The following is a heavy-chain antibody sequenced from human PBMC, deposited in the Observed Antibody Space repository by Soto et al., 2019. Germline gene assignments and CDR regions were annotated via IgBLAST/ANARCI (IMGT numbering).Heavy chain of an antibody. Sequence: GGSLRLSCAASGFTFSSYSMNWVRQAPGKGLEWVSYISSSSGTIYYADSVKGRFTISRDNAKNSLYLQMNSLRDEDTAVYYCARDIIAARLYYYYGMDVWGQGTTVTVSS. D-gene: IGHD6-6*01. J-gene: IGHJ6*02. CDR3: ARDIIAARLYYYYGMDV. CDR1: GFTFSSYS. V-gene: IGHV3-48*02. CDR2: ISSSSGTI.